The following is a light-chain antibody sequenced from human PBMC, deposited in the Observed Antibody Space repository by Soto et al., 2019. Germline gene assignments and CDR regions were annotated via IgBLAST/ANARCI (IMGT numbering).Light chain of an antibody. Sequence: QSALTQPPSASGTPGRRVTISCSGSSSNIGSNYVYWYQQLPGTAPKIIIYRNNQRPSGVPDRISGSKSGTSASLAISGLRSDEEADYYSSAWVASLSGYVFGTGTKVTVL. CDR1: SSNIGSNY. CDR3: SAWVASLSGYV. J-gene: IGLJ1*01. V-gene: IGLV1-47*01. CDR2: RNN.